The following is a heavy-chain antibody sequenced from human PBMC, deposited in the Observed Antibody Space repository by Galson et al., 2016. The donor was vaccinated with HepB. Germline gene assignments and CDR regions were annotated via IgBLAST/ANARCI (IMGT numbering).Heavy chain of an antibody. CDR2: ISWDGRSP. J-gene: IGHJ6*02. Sequence: SLRLSCAASGFTFDDCTMHWVRQSPGKGLEWVSLISWDGRSPSYADAVKGRFTISRDNTKNFLYPQMNSLRTEDTALYFCGKDWGSLWESSGKGMDVWGRGTTVTVSS. D-gene: IGHD3-10*01. CDR3: GKDWGSLWESSGKGMDV. V-gene: IGHV3-43*01. CDR1: GFTFDDCT.